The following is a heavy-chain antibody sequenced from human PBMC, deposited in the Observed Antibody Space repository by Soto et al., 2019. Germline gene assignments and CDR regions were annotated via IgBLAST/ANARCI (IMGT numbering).Heavy chain of an antibody. D-gene: IGHD6-13*01. J-gene: IGHJ6*02. V-gene: IGHV1-69*12. Sequence: QVQLVQSGAEVKKPGSSVKVSCKASGGTFSSYAISWVRQAPGQGLEWMGGIIPIFGTANYAQKFQGRVTXTADESTSTAXXAXSTXRSADTAVYYCARCGYSTGGIAAAGTWYYYYGMDVWGQGTTVTVSS. CDR2: IIPIFGTA. CDR1: GGTFSSYA. CDR3: ARCGYSTGGIAAAGTWYYYYGMDV.